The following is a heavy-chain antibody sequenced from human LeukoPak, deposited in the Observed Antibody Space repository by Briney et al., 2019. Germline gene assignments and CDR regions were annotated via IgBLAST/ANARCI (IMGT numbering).Heavy chain of an antibody. J-gene: IGHJ4*02. CDR2: IYNSGST. V-gene: IGHV4-59*01. CDR3: ARADGRLATDIDY. Sequence: SETLSLTCTVSGGSISRYYWNWIRQPPGKGLEWIGYIYNSGSTNYNPSLKSRVTISVDTSKNQVSLKLSSVTAADTAMYYCARADGRLATDIDYWGQGTLVTVSS. CDR1: GGSISRYY. D-gene: IGHD5-12*01.